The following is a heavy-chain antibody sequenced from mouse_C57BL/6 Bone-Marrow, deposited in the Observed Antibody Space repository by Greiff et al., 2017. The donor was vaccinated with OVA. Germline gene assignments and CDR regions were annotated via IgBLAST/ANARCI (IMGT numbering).Heavy chain of an antibody. D-gene: IGHD2-3*01. J-gene: IGHJ2*01. V-gene: IGHV1-81*01. CDR1: GYTFTSYG. CDR3: SCARWLLYFDY. Sequence: QVQLQQSGAELARPGASVKLSCKASGYTFTSYGISRVKQRTGPGLEWIGEIYPRSGNTYYNEKFKGKATLTADKSSSTAYMEPRILRSADAAVEVYSCARWLLYFDYWGQGTTLTVSS. CDR2: IYPRSGNT.